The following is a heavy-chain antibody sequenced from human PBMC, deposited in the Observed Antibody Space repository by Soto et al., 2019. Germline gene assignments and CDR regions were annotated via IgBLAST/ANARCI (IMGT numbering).Heavy chain of an antibody. V-gene: IGHV4-59*01. D-gene: IGHD3-10*01. Sequence: SEALSVTCKVSVGSISNYYWNWIRQPPGKGLEWIGYIFYSGSTNYNPSLKSRVSMSVDTSKKQFSLKLTSVTAADTAVYFCVSGYVMDVWGQGTTVTVSS. CDR2: IFYSGST. J-gene: IGHJ6*02. CDR3: VSGYVMDV. CDR1: VGSISNYY.